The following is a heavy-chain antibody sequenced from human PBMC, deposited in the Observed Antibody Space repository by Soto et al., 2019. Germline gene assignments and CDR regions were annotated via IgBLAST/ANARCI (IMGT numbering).Heavy chain of an antibody. CDR2: ISYYGSDK. CDR3: AEEGSRGYSISCPGF. D-gene: IGHD6-13*01. CDR1: GFTFSSYA. J-gene: IGHJ3*01. Sequence: GGSLRLSCAASGFTFSSYAMHWVRQAPGKGLECVALISYYGSDKYYAYSVRGRFSISTDNSENTLYLQMNSLRLEDTGVYYCAEEGSRGYSISCPGFWGQGTMVTVSS. V-gene: IGHV3-30-3*01.